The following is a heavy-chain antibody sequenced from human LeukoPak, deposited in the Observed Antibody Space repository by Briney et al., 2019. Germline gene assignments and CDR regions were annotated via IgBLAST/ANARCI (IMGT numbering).Heavy chain of an antibody. D-gene: IGHD3-10*01. V-gene: IGHV4-34*01. J-gene: IGHJ3*02. CDR1: GGSFSGYY. Sequence: SETLSLTSAVYGGSFSGYYWSWIRQPPGKGLEWIGEINHSGSTNYNPSLKSRVTISVDTSKNQFSLKLSSVTAADTAVYYCARGHVWFGELSAIDAFDIWGQGTMVTVSS. CDR2: INHSGST. CDR3: ARGHVWFGELSAIDAFDI.